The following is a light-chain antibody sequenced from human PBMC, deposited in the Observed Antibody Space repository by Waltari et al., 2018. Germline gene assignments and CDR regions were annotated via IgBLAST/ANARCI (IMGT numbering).Light chain of an antibody. CDR2: GAS. CDR1: QSVSRF. Sequence: VLTQSPGTLSLSPGERGTLSCRASQSVSRFLAWYQQKPGQAPRLLIYGASTRATGIPDRFSGSGSGTDFSLTISRLEPEDFAVYYCQKYDRLPATFGQGTKVEIK. CDR3: QKYDRLPAT. J-gene: IGKJ1*01. V-gene: IGKV3-20*01.